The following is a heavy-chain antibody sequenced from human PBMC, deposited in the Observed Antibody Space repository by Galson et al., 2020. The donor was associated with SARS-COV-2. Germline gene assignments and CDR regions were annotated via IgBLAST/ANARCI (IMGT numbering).Heavy chain of an antibody. CDR1: GFTFSNYW. V-gene: IGHV3-74*01. Sequence: GGSLRLSCAASGFTFSNYWMHWVRQAPGKGLVWVSRIHRDGSTTTYADSVQGRFTISRDNAKNTLYLQMSSLRAEDAAVYYCARESAVQGGYYMDVWGKGTTVTVSS. CDR3: ARESAVQGGYYMDV. CDR2: IHRDGSTT. J-gene: IGHJ6*03. D-gene: IGHD3-10*01.